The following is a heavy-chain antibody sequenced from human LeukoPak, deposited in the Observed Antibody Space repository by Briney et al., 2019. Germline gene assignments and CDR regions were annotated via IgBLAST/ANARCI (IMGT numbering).Heavy chain of an antibody. J-gene: IGHJ4*02. Sequence: PGGSLRLSCAASGFTFDDYGMSWVRQAPGKGLEWVSGINWNGGCTGYADSVKGRFTISRDNAKNSLYLQMNGLRAEDMALYYCAKDMSSSSWYIDYWGQGTLVTVSS. CDR3: AKDMSSSSWYIDY. D-gene: IGHD6-13*01. CDR2: INWNGGCT. CDR1: GFTFDDYG. V-gene: IGHV3-20*04.